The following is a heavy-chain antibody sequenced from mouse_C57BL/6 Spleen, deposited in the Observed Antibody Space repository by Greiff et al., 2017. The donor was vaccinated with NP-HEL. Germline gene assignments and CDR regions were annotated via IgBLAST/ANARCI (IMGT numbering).Heavy chain of an antibody. V-gene: IGHV1-26*01. Sequence: EVQLQQSGPELVKPGASVKISCKASGYTFTDYYMNWVKQSHGKSLEWIGDINPNNGGTSYNQKFKGKATLTVDKSSSTAYMELRSLTSEDSAVYYCARYGLAYAMDYWGQGTSVPVSS. D-gene: IGHD1-1*02. J-gene: IGHJ4*01. CDR1: GYTFTDYY. CDR3: ARYGLAYAMDY. CDR2: INPNNGGT.